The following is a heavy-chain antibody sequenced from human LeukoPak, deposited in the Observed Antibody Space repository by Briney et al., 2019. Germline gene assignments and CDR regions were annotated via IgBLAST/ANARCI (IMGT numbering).Heavy chain of an antibody. V-gene: IGHV3-23*01. CDR1: GFTFSSYA. CDR3: AKDRGDSSGYYYRVGYFDY. Sequence: PGGSLRLSCAASGFTFSSYAMSWVRQAPGKGLERVSAISGSGGSTYYADSVKGRFTISRDNSKNTLYLQMNSLRAEDTAVYYCAKDRGDSSGYYYRVGYFDYWGQGTLVTVSS. J-gene: IGHJ4*02. D-gene: IGHD3-22*01. CDR2: ISGSGGST.